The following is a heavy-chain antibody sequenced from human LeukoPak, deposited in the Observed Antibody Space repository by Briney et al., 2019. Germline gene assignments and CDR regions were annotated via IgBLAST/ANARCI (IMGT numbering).Heavy chain of an antibody. CDR1: GFTFSDYY. V-gene: IGHV3-23*01. D-gene: IGHD6-13*01. CDR3: AKDYSSSWYYFDY. J-gene: IGHJ4*02. CDR2: ISGSGGGT. Sequence: PGGSLRLSCAASGFTFSDYYMNWIRQAPGKGLEWVSGISGSGGGTNYADSVKGRFTVSRDNSKNTLYLQMNSLRAEDTAVYYCAKDYSSSWYYFDYWGQGTLVTVSS.